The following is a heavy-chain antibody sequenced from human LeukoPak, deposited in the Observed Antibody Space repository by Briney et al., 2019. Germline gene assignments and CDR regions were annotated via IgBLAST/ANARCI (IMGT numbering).Heavy chain of an antibody. V-gene: IGHV1-2*02. D-gene: IGHD3-10*01. CDR3: ARGGMWYGSGSYYQADYDY. CDR1: GYTFTGYY. J-gene: IGHJ4*02. CDR2: INPNSGGT. Sequence: ASVKVSCKASGYTFTGYYMHWVRQAPGQGLEWMGWINPNSGGTNYAQKFQGRVTMTRDTSISTAYMELSRLRSDDTAVYYCARGGMWYGSGSYYQADYDYWGQGTLVTVSS.